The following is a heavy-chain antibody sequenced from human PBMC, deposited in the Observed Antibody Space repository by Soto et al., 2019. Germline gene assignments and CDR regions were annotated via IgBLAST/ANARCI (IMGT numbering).Heavy chain of an antibody. V-gene: IGHV4-34*01. J-gene: IGHJ1*01. D-gene: IGHD2-15*01. Sequence: SETLSLTCAVFGGSFSDYHWSWIRQPPGKGLEWIGEINHRGGTNNNPSLKSRLTISVDTSKDQFSLKLNSVTAADTAVYYCARSPQLLCSGGSCYSGSPFQHWGQGTLVNVSS. CDR1: GGSFSDYH. CDR3: ARSPQLLCSGGSCYSGSPFQH. CDR2: INHRGGT.